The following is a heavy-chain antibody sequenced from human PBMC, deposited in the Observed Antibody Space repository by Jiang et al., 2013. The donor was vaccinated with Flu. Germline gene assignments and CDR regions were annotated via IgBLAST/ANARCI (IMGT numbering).Heavy chain of an antibody. CDR2: IWYDGSNS. CDR1: GFIFSDYG. Sequence: VQLLESGGGVVQPGRSLRLSCAASGFIFSDYGMFWVRQAPGRGLEWVAVIWYDGSNSAHADSVKGRFTISRDNSKNTLYLQMNSLRAEDTATYYCTRGSTNAVIKTDFDFWGQGTLVTVSS. CDR3: TRGSTNAVIKTDFDF. D-gene: IGHD2-8*01. J-gene: IGHJ4*02. V-gene: IGHV3-33*01.